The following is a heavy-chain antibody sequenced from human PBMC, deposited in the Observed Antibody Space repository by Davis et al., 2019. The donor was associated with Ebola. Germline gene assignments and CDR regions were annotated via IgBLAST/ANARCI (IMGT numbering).Heavy chain of an antibody. CDR3: ARDVHWRWLHMGPGYYYGMDV. V-gene: IGHV3-53*04. D-gene: IGHD5-24*01. CDR1: GFTVSSNY. CDR2: IYSGGST. J-gene: IGHJ6*02. Sequence: GGSLRLSCAASGFTVSSNYMSWVRQAPGKGLEWVSVIYSGGSTYYADSVKGRFTISRHNSKNTLYLQMKSLRAEDTAVYYCARDVHWRWLHMGPGYYYGMDVWGQGTTVTVSS.